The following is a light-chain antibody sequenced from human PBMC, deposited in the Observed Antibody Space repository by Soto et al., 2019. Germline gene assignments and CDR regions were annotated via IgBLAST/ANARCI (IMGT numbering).Light chain of an antibody. CDR3: QQYNNYPYT. CDR1: QSISSW. Sequence: DSQMTQSPSTLSASVGDRVTITCRASQSISSWLAWYQQKPGKAPKLLIYKAFSLESGVPSRFSGSGSGTEFTLNICSLQPDDFATYYCQQYNNYPYTFGQGTKLEIK. V-gene: IGKV1-5*03. J-gene: IGKJ2*01. CDR2: KAF.